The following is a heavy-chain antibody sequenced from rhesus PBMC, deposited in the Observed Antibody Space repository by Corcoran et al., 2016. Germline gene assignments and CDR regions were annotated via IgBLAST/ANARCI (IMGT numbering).Heavy chain of an antibody. V-gene: IGHV4-80*01. CDR1: GGSFSSYW. Sequence: QVQLQESGPGLVKPSETLSLTCAVSGGSFSSYWWSWIRQPPGKGLEWIGEINGNDGSTNYNPALTSRVTISKDASKNQFSLKLSSVTAADTAVYYCARYPSYSGSWDYWGQGVLVTVSS. J-gene: IGHJ4*01. CDR2: INGNDGST. D-gene: IGHD6-25*01. CDR3: ARYPSYSGSWDY.